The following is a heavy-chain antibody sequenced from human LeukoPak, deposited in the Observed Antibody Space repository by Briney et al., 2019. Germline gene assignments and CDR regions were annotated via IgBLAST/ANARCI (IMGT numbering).Heavy chain of an antibody. Sequence: PGRSLRLSCAASGFTFRSYGMHWVRQAPGKGLEWVAVIWVNGINKYYTDSVRGRFTISRDNSKNTLHLEMNSLRAEDTAVYYCAREDYYDSSGYTSGRYYFDYWGQGTLVTVSS. CDR2: IWVNGINK. D-gene: IGHD3-22*01. J-gene: IGHJ4*02. CDR3: AREDYYDSSGYTSGRYYFDY. CDR1: GFTFRSYG. V-gene: IGHV3-33*01.